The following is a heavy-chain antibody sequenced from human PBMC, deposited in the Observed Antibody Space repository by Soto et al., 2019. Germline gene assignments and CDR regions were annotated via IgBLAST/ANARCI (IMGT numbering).Heavy chain of an antibody. Sequence: QVQLVQSGAEVKKPGASVKVSCKASGYTFTSYYMHWVRQAPGQGLEWMGIINPSGGSTSYAQKFQGRVTMTRDTSTSTVYMELSSLRSEDTAVYYCARGGPFCSSTSCPIDYWGQGTLVTVSS. J-gene: IGHJ4*02. D-gene: IGHD2-2*01. CDR1: GYTFTSYY. V-gene: IGHV1-46*01. CDR3: ARGGPFCSSTSCPIDY. CDR2: INPSGGST.